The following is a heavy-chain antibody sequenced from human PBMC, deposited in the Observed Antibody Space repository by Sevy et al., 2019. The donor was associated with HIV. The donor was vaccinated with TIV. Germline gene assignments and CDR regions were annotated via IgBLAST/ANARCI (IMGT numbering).Heavy chain of an antibody. Sequence: GGSLRLSCAASGFTFSSYGMHWVRQAPGKGLEWVAVISYDGSNKYYADSVKGRFTISRDNSKNTLYLQMNSLRAEDTAVYYCAKDFDDYGDYAGRDYWGQGTLVTVSS. CDR3: AKDFDDYGDYAGRDY. CDR2: ISYDGSNK. D-gene: IGHD4-17*01. J-gene: IGHJ4*02. V-gene: IGHV3-30*18. CDR1: GFTFSSYG.